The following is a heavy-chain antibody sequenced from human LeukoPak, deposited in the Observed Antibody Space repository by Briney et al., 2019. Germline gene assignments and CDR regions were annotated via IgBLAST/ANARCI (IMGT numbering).Heavy chain of an antibody. Sequence: SETLSLTCTVSGGSISSYYWSWIRQPPGKGLERIGYIYYSGSTNYNPSLKSRVTISVDTSKNQFSLKVSSVTAADTAVYYCANVPIAVAGTSEGYWGQGILVTVSS. CDR3: ANVPIAVAGTSEGY. V-gene: IGHV4-59*01. CDR2: IYYSGST. D-gene: IGHD6-19*01. J-gene: IGHJ4*02. CDR1: GGSISSYY.